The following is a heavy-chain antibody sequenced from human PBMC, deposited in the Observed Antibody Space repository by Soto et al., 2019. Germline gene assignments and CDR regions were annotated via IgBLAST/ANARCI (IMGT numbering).Heavy chain of an antibody. CDR3: ARDGVVVVPAAIEGGYYYYYYGMDV. Sequence: ASVKVSCKASGYTFTGYYMHWVRQAPGQGLEWMGWINPNSGGTNYAQKFQGWVTMTRDTSISAAYMELSRLRSDDTAVYCCARDGVVVVPAAIEGGYYYYYYGMDVWGQGTTVTVSS. V-gene: IGHV1-2*04. D-gene: IGHD2-2*02. CDR2: INPNSGGT. CDR1: GYTFTGYY. J-gene: IGHJ6*02.